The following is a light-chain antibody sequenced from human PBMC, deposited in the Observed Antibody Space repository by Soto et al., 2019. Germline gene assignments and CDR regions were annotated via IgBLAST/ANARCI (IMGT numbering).Light chain of an antibody. J-gene: IGKJ3*01. CDR2: KAP. V-gene: IGKV1-5*03. CDR3: QQSFT. CDR1: QSISSW. Sequence: DIQMTQSPSTLSASVGDRVTITCRASQSISSWLAWYQQKPGKAPKLLIYKAPSLESGVPSRFSGSGSGTEFTLTISSLHPDDFATYYCQQSFTFGPGTKVDIK.